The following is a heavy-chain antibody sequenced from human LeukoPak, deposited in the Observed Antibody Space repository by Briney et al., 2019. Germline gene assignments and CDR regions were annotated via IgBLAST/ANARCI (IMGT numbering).Heavy chain of an antibody. J-gene: IGHJ4*02. CDR2: LYSGGDT. CDR3: ARGDTGFSSAWGRDFDY. Sequence: GGSLRLSCAAFGFTVSSKYMSWVRQAPGKGLEWVSVLYSGGDTYYADSVKGRFTISRDNSKNTLYLQMNNLRPEDTAVYYCARGDTGFSSAWGRDFDYWGQGTLATVSS. CDR1: GFTVSSKY. D-gene: IGHD6-19*01. V-gene: IGHV3-66*01.